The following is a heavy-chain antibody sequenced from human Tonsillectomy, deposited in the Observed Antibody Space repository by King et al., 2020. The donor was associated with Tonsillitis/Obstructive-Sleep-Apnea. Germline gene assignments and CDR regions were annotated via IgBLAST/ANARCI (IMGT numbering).Heavy chain of an antibody. Sequence: VQLVESGGGVVQPGKSLRLSCAASGFTFNSYAMYWVRQAPGKGLEWVTLISSDGSERFYADSVKGRFTISRDNSNNTLYLQMNSLRPGDTAVYYCARERYFDWLWDAFDMWGQGKMVSVSS. V-gene: IGHV3-30*04. D-gene: IGHD3-9*01. J-gene: IGHJ3*02. CDR3: ARERYFDWLWDAFDM. CDR2: ISSDGSER. CDR1: GFTFNSYA.